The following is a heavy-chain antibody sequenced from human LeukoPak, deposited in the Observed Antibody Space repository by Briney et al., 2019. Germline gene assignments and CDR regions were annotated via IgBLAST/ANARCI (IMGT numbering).Heavy chain of an antibody. D-gene: IGHD5-12*01. Sequence: PSETLSLTCTVSGGSISSYYWSWIRQPPGKGLEWIGYIYYSGSTNYNPSLKSRVTISVDTSKNQFSLKLSSVTAADTAVYYCARAPGWLRGLYYYYMDVWGKGTTVTISS. J-gene: IGHJ6*03. V-gene: IGHV4-59*01. CDR2: IYYSGST. CDR3: ARAPGWLRGLYYYYMDV. CDR1: GGSISSYY.